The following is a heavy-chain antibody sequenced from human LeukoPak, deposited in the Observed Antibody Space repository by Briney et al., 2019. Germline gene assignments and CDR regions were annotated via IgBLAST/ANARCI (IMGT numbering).Heavy chain of an antibody. CDR2: ISYDGSNK. CDR3: AKDPSGDSFGSYGLDV. D-gene: IGHD5-18*01. Sequence: GGSLRLSCAASGFTFRSYVMHWVREGPGKGQERGGVISYDGSNKFYAASVKGRFTISRDNSRNTLYLQMNSRRPEDTAVYYCAKDPSGDSFGSYGLDVWGQGTTVTVSS. J-gene: IGHJ6*02. V-gene: IGHV3-30*18. CDR1: GFTFRSYV.